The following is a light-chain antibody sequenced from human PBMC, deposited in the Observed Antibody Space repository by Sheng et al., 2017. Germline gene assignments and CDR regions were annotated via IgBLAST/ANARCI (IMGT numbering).Light chain of an antibody. Sequence: DIQMTQSPSTLSASVGDRVTITCRSSQSIGNWLAWYQQKLGKAPTLLIYKTSSLQSGVPSRFSGSGSGTEFTLTISSLQPDDFATYYCQHYNAYSWTFGQGTKVDIK. CDR1: QSIGNW. J-gene: IGKJ1*01. V-gene: IGKV1-5*03. CDR3: QHYNAYSWT. CDR2: KTS.